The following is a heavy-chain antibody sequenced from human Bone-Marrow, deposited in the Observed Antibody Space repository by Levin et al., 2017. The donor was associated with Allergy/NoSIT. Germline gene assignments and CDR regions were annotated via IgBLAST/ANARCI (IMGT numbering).Heavy chain of an antibody. CDR3: ARDRLPSTYRGMDV. D-gene: IGHD4-11*01. J-gene: IGHJ6*02. V-gene: IGHV3-11*01. Sequence: SLLLSFSSSGFPFLASSLSWIRQAPGKGLEWVSYISGSGSTIYYADSVKGRFTISRDNAKNSLYLQMNSLRAEDTAVYYCARDRLPSTYRGMDVWGQGTTVTVSS. CDR1: GFPFLASS. CDR2: ISGSGSTI.